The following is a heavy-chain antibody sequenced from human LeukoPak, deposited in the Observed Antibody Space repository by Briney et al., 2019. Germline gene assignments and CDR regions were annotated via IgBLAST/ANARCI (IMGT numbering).Heavy chain of an antibody. CDR3: ARVGYCSSTSCHDAFDI. CDR2: IIPIFGTA. V-gene: IGHV1-69*06. Sequence: RASVNVSCTASGGTFSSYAISWVRQAPGQGVEWVGGIIPIFGTANYAQKFQGRVTITADKSTSTAYMELSSLRSEDTAVYYCARVGYCSSTSCHDAFDIWGQGTMVTVSS. D-gene: IGHD2-2*03. CDR1: GGTFSSYA. J-gene: IGHJ3*02.